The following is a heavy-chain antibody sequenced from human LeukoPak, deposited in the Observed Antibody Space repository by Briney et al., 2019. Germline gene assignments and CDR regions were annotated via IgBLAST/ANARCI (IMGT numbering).Heavy chain of an antibody. CDR3: ARDLRRDGYNPDY. J-gene: IGHJ4*02. V-gene: IGHV3-30-3*01. CDR1: GFTFSSYA. Sequence: PGRSLRLSWAASGFTFSSYAMHWVRQAPGKGLEWVAVISYDGSNKYYADSVKGRFTISRDNSKNTLYLQMNSLRAEDTAVYYCARDLRRDGYNPDYWGQGTLVTVSS. D-gene: IGHD5-24*01. CDR2: ISYDGSNK.